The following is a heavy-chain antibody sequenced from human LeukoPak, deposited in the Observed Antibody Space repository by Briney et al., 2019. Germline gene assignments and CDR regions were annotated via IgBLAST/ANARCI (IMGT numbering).Heavy chain of an antibody. D-gene: IGHD1-7*01. V-gene: IGHV3-48*04. CDR2: ISFSVNTK. CDR1: GFTFSDYS. Sequence: PGGSLRLSCAASGFTFSDYSMNWVRQAPGKGLEWVSYISFSVNTKYYGDSVKGRFTISRDNAKNSLYLHMDSLRAEDTAVYYCARDWNYAGPPDYWGQGTLVTVSS. CDR3: ARDWNYAGPPDY. J-gene: IGHJ4*02.